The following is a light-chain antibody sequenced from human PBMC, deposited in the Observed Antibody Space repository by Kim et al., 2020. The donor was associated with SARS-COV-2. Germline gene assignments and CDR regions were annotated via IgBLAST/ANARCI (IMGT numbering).Light chain of an antibody. CDR2: DAS. J-gene: IGKJ3*01. V-gene: IGKV3-11*01. Sequence: LSPGESATLSCRASQSVSSSLAWYQQKPGQAPRLLIYDASNRATGIPARFSGSGSGTDFTLTISSLEPEDFAVYYCQQRSNWPITFGPGTKVDIK. CDR1: QSVSSS. CDR3: QQRSNWPIT.